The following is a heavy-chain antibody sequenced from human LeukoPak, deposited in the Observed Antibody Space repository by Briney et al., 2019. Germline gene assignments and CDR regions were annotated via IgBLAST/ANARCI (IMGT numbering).Heavy chain of an antibody. CDR1: GGSFSGYY. D-gene: IGHD3-10*01. CDR2: IYYSGST. Sequence: PSETLSLTCAVYGGSFSGYYWSWIRQPPGKGLEWIGSIYYSGSTYYNPSLKSRVTISVDTSKNQFSLKLSSVTAADTAVYYCASRVLDAFDIWGQGTMVTVSS. V-gene: IGHV4-34*01. J-gene: IGHJ3*02. CDR3: ASRVLDAFDI.